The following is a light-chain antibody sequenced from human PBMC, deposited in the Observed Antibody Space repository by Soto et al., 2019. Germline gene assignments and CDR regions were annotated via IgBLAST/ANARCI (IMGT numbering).Light chain of an antibody. CDR2: KAS. J-gene: IGKJ1*01. CDR1: QTISSW. Sequence: DIQMTQSPSTLSGSVGDRVTITCRASQTISSWLAWYQQKPGNAPKLLIYKASTLKSGVPSRCSGGGSGREFTLTISSLQPDDFATYYCQHYNSYSEAFGQGTKVDIK. V-gene: IGKV1-5*03. CDR3: QHYNSYSEA.